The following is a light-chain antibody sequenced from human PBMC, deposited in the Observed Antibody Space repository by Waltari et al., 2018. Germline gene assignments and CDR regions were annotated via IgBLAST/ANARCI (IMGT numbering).Light chain of an antibody. J-gene: IGKJ3*01. CDR1: QNISTH. CDR3: QQYNTWPS. V-gene: IGKV3-15*01. CDR2: AAS. Sequence: EIVMTQSPVTLSVSPGERATLSCRASQNISTHLVWYQHNPGQAPRLLIYAASTRATGTPARFSGHGSGTEFTLTISSLQSEDFALYYCQQYNTWPSFGPGTKVDIK.